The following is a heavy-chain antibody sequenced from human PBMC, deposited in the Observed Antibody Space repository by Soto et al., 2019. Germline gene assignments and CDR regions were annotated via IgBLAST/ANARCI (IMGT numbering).Heavy chain of an antibody. CDR2: SRNKANSYST. CDR1: GFTFSDHY. Sequence: EVQLVESGGGLVQPGGSLRLSCAASGFTFSDHYMDWVHHSPGKGLEWIARSRNKANSYSTVYAASVQGRFTISRDDSKRLLYLQMDSLKTEDTAVYYCVRGKNSFDYWGQGPLVTVSS. V-gene: IGHV3-72*01. CDR3: VRGKNSFDY. J-gene: IGHJ4*02.